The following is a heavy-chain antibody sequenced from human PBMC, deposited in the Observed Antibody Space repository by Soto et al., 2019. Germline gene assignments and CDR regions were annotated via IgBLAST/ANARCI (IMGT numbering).Heavy chain of an antibody. CDR2: ISGSGGST. J-gene: IGHJ4*02. D-gene: IGHD3-3*01. V-gene: IGHV3-23*01. Sequence: PGGSLRLSCAASGFTFSSYAMSWVRQAPGKGLEWVSAISGSGGSTYYADSVKGRFTISRDNSKNTLYLQMNSLRAEDTAVYYCAKGADFWSGYRQTAYYFDYWGQGTLVTVSS. CDR3: AKGADFWSGYRQTAYYFDY. CDR1: GFTFSSYA.